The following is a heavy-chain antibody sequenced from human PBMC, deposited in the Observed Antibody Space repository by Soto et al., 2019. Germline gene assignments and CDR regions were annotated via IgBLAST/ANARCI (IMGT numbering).Heavy chain of an antibody. J-gene: IGHJ4*02. CDR1: GGSISSGGYY. CDR2: IYYSGST. D-gene: IGHD3-3*01. Sequence: QVQLQESGPGLVKPSQTLSLTCTVSGGSISSGGYYWSWIRQPPGKGLEWIGYIYYSGSTYYNPSLKSRVTISVDTSKNQFSLKLSSVTAADTAVYYCARDDHDFWSGYYTGYLYWGQGTLVTVSS. CDR3: ARDDHDFWSGYYTGYLY. V-gene: IGHV4-31*03.